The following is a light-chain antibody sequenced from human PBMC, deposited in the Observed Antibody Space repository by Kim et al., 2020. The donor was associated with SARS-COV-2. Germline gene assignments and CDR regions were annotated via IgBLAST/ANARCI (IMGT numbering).Light chain of an antibody. CDR2: KAS. J-gene: IGKJ1*01. CDR1: QSISDY. Sequence: ASVGDRVTITCRASQSISDYLAWYQQKPGKAPKLLIYKASNLETGVPSRFSGSGSGTEFTLTISSLQPDDFATYYCQQDNTDPWTFGQGTKVDIK. CDR3: QQDNTDPWT. V-gene: IGKV1-5*03.